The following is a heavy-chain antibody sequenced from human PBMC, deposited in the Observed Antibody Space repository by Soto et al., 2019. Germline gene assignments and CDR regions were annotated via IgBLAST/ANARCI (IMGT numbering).Heavy chain of an antibody. Sequence: EVQLVESGGGLVKPGGSLRLSCAASGFTFSSYSMNWVRQAPGKGLEWVSSISSSSSYIYYADSVKGRFTISRDNAKNSLYLQMNSLRAEDTAVYYGARDGQWGGDYYYYYGMDVWGQGTTVTVSS. CDR1: GFTFSSYS. CDR3: ARDGQWGGDYYYYYGMDV. J-gene: IGHJ6*02. V-gene: IGHV3-21*01. CDR2: ISSSSSYI. D-gene: IGHD6-19*01.